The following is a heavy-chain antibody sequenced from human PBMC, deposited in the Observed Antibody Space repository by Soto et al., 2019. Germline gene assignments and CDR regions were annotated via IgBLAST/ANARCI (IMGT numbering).Heavy chain of an antibody. Sequence: PSQTLSLTCAISGDSVSRNSAAWNWIRQSPSRGLEWLGRTYYRSKWYNDYAVSVKSRITLNPDTSKSQFSLQLNSVTPEDTAVYYWASSSSSGLHGMDVWGQGTTVTVSS. D-gene: IGHD6-6*01. CDR2: TYYRSKWYN. V-gene: IGHV6-1*01. CDR1: GDSVSRNSAA. CDR3: ASSSSSGLHGMDV. J-gene: IGHJ6*02.